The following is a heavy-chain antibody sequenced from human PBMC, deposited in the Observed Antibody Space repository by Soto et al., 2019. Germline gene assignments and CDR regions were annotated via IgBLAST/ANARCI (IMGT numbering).Heavy chain of an antibody. Sequence: EVPLLESGGGLIQPGGSLRLSCTASGFPFSMFAMIWVRQAPGKGLEWVSSVSGSVDRTYYADSVRGRFTISRDYSKKTVYLDMSSLRVEDTAVYHCAKSPSRAPYGMDVWGQGTTVTVSS. J-gene: IGHJ6*02. CDR3: AKSPSRAPYGMDV. CDR1: GFPFSMFA. CDR2: VSGSVDRT. D-gene: IGHD6-6*01. V-gene: IGHV3-23*01.